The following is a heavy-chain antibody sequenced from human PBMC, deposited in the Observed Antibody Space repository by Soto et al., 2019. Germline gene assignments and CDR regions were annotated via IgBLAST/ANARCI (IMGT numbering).Heavy chain of an antibody. D-gene: IGHD4-17*01. V-gene: IGHV1-46*01. J-gene: IGHJ4*02. CDR1: GYTFTNYD. Sequence: ASVKVSCKASGYTFTNYDISWVRQAPGQGLEWMGIINPSDGSTTYAQKFQGRVSMTRDKSTSTLYIELSSLSSEDTAVYYCARVSYGDYANYHFDYWGQGTLVTVSS. CDR2: INPSDGST. CDR3: ARVSYGDYANYHFDY.